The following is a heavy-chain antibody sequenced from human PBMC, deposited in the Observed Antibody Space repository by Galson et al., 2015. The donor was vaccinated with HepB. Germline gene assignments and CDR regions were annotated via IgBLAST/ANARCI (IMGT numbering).Heavy chain of an antibody. CDR1: GDSMNSYA. J-gene: IGHJ3*02. CDR3: ARDRAHYYDSSGYSGAFDI. Sequence: SVKVSCKASGDSMNSYAINWLRQAPGQGLEWMGGIIPIFDTPIYAQKFLGRVTITADKSTSTAYMELSSLRFEDTAVYFCARDRAHYYDSSGYSGAFDIWGQGTMVTVSS. CDR2: IIPIFDTP. D-gene: IGHD3-22*01. V-gene: IGHV1-69*06.